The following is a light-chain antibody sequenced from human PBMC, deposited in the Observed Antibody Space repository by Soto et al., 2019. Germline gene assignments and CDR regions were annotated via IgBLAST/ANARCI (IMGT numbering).Light chain of an antibody. Sequence: DIQLTQSPSFLSASVGDRVTITCRACQGVSNYLAWYQQKPGKAPNLLIYAASTLQSGVPSRFSGSAFGTEFTLTISSLQPEDSATYYCQQLNGYPLTFGGGTTVEI. CDR1: QGVSNY. CDR3: QQLNGYPLT. CDR2: AAS. J-gene: IGKJ4*01. V-gene: IGKV1-9*01.